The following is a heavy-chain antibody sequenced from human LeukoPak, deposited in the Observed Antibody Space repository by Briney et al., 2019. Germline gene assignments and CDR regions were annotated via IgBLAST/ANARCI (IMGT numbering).Heavy chain of an antibody. CDR3: ATGYSSGWYYFDY. D-gene: IGHD6-19*01. CDR2: IYTSGST. Sequence: PSETLSLTCTVSGGSISSGSYYWSWIRQPAGKGLEWIGRIYTSGSTNYNPSLKSRVTISVDTSKNQFSLKLSSVTAADTAVYYCATGYSSGWYYFDYWGQGTLVTVSS. J-gene: IGHJ4*02. CDR1: GGSISSGSYY. V-gene: IGHV4-61*02.